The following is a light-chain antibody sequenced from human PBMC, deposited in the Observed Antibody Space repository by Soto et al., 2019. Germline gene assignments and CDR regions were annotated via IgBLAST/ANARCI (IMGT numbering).Light chain of an antibody. Sequence: QSVLTQPPSVSGAPGQTVTISCTGSSSNIGAGFGVHWYQHLPGTTPKLLIHSDVSRNSGVSARFSAFESGASASLGLSGLQPEDEGDDCGQSYDSGPPESYVFGPGTKLTVL. CDR1: SSNIGAGFG. CDR2: SDV. CDR3: QSYDSGPPESYV. J-gene: IGLJ1*01. V-gene: IGLV1-40*01.